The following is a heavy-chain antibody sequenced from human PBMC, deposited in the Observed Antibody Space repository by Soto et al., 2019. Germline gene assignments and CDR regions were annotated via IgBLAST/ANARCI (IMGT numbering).Heavy chain of an antibody. Sequence: QGQLVQSGTEVKKPGSLVKVSCKASGDTFSRNSISWVRQAPGQGLEWMGGIFPVFGTATYAQKFQGRVFIIADESTTTAYMELTRLTYEDTAVYYCALGPSAAAGYSHRMDVWGQGTTVTVSS. CDR2: IFPVFGTA. J-gene: IGHJ6*02. CDR1: GDTFSRNS. V-gene: IGHV1-69*12. CDR3: ALGPSAAAGYSHRMDV. D-gene: IGHD2-2*01.